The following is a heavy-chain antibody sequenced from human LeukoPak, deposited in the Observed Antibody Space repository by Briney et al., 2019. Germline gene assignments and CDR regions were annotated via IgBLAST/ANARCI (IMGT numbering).Heavy chain of an antibody. V-gene: IGHV3-48*02. D-gene: IGHD1-26*01. CDR1: GFTFSSYS. CDR3: ARDSGSYHDPDAFDI. CDR2: ISSSSSTI. Sequence: GSLRLSCAASGFTFSSYSMNWVRQAPGKGLEWVSYISSSSSTIYYADSVKGRFTISRDNAKNSLYLQMNSLRDEDTAVYYCARDSGSYHDPDAFDIWGQGTMVTVSS. J-gene: IGHJ3*02.